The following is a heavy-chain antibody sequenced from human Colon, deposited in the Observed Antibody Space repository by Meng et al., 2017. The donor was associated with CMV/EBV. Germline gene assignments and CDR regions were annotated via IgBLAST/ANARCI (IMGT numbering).Heavy chain of an antibody. J-gene: IGHJ5*02. CDR3: AKIEGRCDSQSCSYYRWFDP. D-gene: IGHD2/OR15-2a*01. CDR1: GGSITSSTYY. V-gene: IGHV4-61*05. Sequence: SETLSLTCTVSGGSITSSTYYWTWIRQRPGIGLELIGFIYYNGKTDYNPSLKSRLTISIDTSKGQFFLNLASVTAADTAVYYCAKIEGRCDSQSCSYYRWFDPWGQGILVTVSS. CDR2: IYYNGKT.